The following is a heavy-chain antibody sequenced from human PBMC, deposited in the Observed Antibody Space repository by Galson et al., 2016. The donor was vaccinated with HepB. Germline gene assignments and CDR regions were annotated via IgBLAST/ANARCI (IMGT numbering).Heavy chain of an antibody. V-gene: IGHV3-43*02. J-gene: IGHJ4*02. CDR3: AKDHGGYSGFDY. CDR2: ITGDRANA. CDR1: GFTFDDYA. Sequence: SLRLSCAASGFTFDDYAMHWIRQAPGEGLQWVSLITGDRANAYYADSVKGRFTIFRDNRKNSLYLQMNSLRTEDTALYYCAKDHGGYSGFDYWGQGTLVTVSS. D-gene: IGHD4-23*01.